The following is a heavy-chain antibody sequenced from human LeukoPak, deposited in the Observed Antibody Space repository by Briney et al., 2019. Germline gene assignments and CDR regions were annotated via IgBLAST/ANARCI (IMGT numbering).Heavy chain of an antibody. CDR2: ISAYNGNT. CDR1: GYTFTSYG. CDR3: ARGGYCSSTSCYRLDYFDY. Sequence: ASVKVSCKASGYTFTSYGISWVRQAPGQGLEWMGWISAYNGNTNCAQKLQGRVTMTTDTSTSTAYMELRSLRSDDTAVYYCARGGYCSSTSCYRLDYFDYWGQGTLVTVSS. D-gene: IGHD2-2*02. V-gene: IGHV1-18*01. J-gene: IGHJ4*02.